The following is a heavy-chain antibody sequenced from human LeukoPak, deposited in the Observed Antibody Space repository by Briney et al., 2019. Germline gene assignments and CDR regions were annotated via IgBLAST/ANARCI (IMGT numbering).Heavy chain of an antibody. CDR1: GFTFSSYG. D-gene: IGHD2-2*02. J-gene: IGHJ4*02. CDR2: IWYDGSNK. CDR3: AKDLRRYCSSTSCYTENDY. V-gene: IGHV3-33*06. Sequence: GGSLRLSCAASGFTFSSYGMHWVRQAPGKGLECVAVIWYDGSNKYYADSVKGRFTISRDNSKNTLYLQMNSLRAEDTAVYYCAKDLRRYCSSTSCYTENDYRGQGTLVTVSS.